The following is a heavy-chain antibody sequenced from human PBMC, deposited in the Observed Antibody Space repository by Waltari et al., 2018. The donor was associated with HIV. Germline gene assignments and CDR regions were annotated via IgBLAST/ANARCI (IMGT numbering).Heavy chain of an antibody. Sequence: QVQLVQSGAEVKKPGYSVKVSCKASGGNFSSYAISWLRQAPVQGLEWMGGLTLISGTTNYAHKFQGRVTSTADESTSTANMELNSLKSEDTAVYYCARLGRSRFLEWIPFDPWGQGTRVSVSS. D-gene: IGHD3-3*01. J-gene: IGHJ5*02. CDR3: ARLGRSRFLEWIPFDP. CDR1: GGNFSSYA. V-gene: IGHV1-69*12. CDR2: LTLISGTT.